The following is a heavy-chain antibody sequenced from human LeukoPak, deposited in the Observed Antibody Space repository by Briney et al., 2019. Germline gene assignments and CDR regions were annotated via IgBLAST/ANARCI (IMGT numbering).Heavy chain of an antibody. Sequence: GSLRLSCAASGFTFSSYAMSWVRQAPGKGLEWVSAISGSGGSTYYADSVKGRFTISRDNAKNSLYLQMSSLRAEDTAVYYCAGGSDYGATTFDYWGQGTLVTVSS. CDR2: ISGSGGST. D-gene: IGHD4-17*01. J-gene: IGHJ4*02. CDR1: GFTFSSYA. CDR3: AGGSDYGATTFDY. V-gene: IGHV3-23*01.